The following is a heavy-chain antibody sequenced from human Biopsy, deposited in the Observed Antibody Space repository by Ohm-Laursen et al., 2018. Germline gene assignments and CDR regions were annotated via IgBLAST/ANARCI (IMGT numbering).Heavy chain of an antibody. V-gene: IGHV4-34*08. CDR2: INQAGTT. Sequence: TLSLTCAVFGKTFSDYQWSWIRQPPGKGLEWIGQINQAGTTNYNPSLKSRVSISADAAKYEFSLRLTSVTAADTAVYLCGNEVHGRDYWGLGAQVTVSS. J-gene: IGHJ4*02. CDR1: GKTFSDYQ. D-gene: IGHD2-15*01. CDR3: GNEVHGRDY.